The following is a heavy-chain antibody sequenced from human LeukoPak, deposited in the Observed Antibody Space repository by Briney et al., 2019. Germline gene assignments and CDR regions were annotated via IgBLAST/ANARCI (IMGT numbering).Heavy chain of an antibody. D-gene: IGHD6-19*01. J-gene: IGHJ4*02. CDR1: GFTFSSYA. V-gene: IGHV3-64*01. CDR2: ISSNGGST. Sequence: PGGSLRLSCAASGFTFSSYAMHWVRQAPGKGLEYVSAISSNGGSTYYANSVKGRFTISRDNSKNTLYLQMGSLRAEDMAVYYCAREIAVAGLDYWGQGTLVTVSS. CDR3: AREIAVAGLDY.